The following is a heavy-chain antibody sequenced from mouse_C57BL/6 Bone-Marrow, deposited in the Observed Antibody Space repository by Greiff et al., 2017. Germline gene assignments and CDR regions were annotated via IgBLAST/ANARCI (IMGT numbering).Heavy chain of an antibody. V-gene: IGHV5-9*01. J-gene: IGHJ2*01. D-gene: IGHD1-1*01. CDR1: GFTFSSYT. CDR2: ISGGGGNT. Sequence: DVKLVESGGGLVKPGGSLKLSCAASGFTFSSYTMSWVRQTPEKRLVWVATISGGGGNTYYPDSVKGRFTISRDNAKNTLYLQMSSLRSEDTALYYCARKESYYGSSYEYWGQGTTLTVSS. CDR3: ARKESYYGSSYEY.